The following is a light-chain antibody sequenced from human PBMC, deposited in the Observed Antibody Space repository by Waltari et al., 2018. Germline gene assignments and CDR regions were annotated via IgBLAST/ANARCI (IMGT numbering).Light chain of an antibody. J-gene: IGKJ2*01. CDR3: QQYNSWPPMYT. V-gene: IGKV3-15*01. Sequence: EIVMTQSPATLSVSPGERATLSCRASQSVSTNLTWYQQKPGQAPRLLISGASTRATGIPARFSGSGSGTDFTLTISSLQSEDFAVYYCQQYNSWPPMYTFGQGTKLEIK. CDR1: QSVSTN. CDR2: GAS.